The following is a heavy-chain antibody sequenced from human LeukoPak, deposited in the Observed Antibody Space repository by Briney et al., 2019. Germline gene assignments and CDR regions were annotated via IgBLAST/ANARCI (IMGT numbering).Heavy chain of an antibody. CDR2: INPTSGGT. CDR3: ARLAVFPL. Sequence: GASVPVSCQASGYTYIDYYIYWMRQAHGHGLEWMRWINPTSGGTNDAQKFQGRVTMTRDTSISTAYMELSGLRSDDTAVCYCARLAVFPLWGQETLVTVSS. V-gene: IGHV1-2*02. J-gene: IGHJ4*02. D-gene: IGHD3-3*01. CDR1: GYTYIDYY.